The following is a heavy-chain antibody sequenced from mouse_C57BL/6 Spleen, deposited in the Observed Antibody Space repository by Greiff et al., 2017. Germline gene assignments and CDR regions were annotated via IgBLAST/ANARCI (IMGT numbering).Heavy chain of an antibody. Sequence: EVKLVESEGGLVQPGSSMKLSCTASGFTFSDYYMAWVRQVPEKGLEWVANINYDGSSTYYLDSLKSRFIISRDNAKNILYLQMSSRKSEDTATYCCARVSPFPSSYLGYWGQGTTLTVSS. CDR2: INYDGSST. J-gene: IGHJ2*01. CDR1: GFTFSDYY. V-gene: IGHV5-16*01. D-gene: IGHD2-10*02. CDR3: ARVSPFPSSYLGY.